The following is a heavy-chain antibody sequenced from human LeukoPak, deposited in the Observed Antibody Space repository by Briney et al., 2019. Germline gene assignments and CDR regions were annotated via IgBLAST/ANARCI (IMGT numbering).Heavy chain of an antibody. D-gene: IGHD6-19*01. CDR2: ISGSGGST. J-gene: IGHJ6*02. CDR1: GFTFSSYA. Sequence: PGGSLRLSCAASGFTFSSYAMNWVRQAPGKGLEWVSAISGSGGSTHYADSVKGRFTISRDNSKNTLYVQMNSLRAEDTAVYYCARSGSDWYYYGMDVWGQGTTVTVS. V-gene: IGHV3-23*01. CDR3: ARSGSDWYYYGMDV.